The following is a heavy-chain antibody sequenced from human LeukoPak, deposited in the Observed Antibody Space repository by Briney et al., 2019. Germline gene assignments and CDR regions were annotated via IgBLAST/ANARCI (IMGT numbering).Heavy chain of an antibody. D-gene: IGHD2-21*01. CDR2: IIPISGTA. CDR1: GGTLSSYA. Sequence: SVKVSCKASGGTLSSYAISWVRQAPGQGLEWMGGIIPISGTANYAQKFQGRVTITADESTSTAYMELSSLRSEDTAVYYCAKGVDAVIAAAIDYWGQGTLVTVSS. J-gene: IGHJ4*02. V-gene: IGHV1-69*13. CDR3: AKGVDAVIAAAIDY.